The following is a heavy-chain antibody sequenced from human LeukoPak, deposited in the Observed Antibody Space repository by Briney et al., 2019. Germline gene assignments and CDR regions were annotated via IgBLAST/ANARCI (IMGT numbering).Heavy chain of an antibody. D-gene: IGHD3-22*01. CDR1: GGSISSGSYY. CDR2: IYTSGST. V-gene: IGHV4-61*02. CDR3: ARSHVYYYDSSGYYYVPFDY. J-gene: IGHJ4*02. Sequence: PSETLSLTCTVSGGSISSGSYYWSWIRQPAGKGLEWIGRIYTSGSTNYNPSLKSRVTISVDTSKNQFSLKLSSVTAADTAVYYCARSHVYYYDSSGYYYVPFDYWGQGTLVTVSS.